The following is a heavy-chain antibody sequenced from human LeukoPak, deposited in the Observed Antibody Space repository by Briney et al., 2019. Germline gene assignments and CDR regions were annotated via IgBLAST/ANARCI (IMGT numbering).Heavy chain of an antibody. J-gene: IGHJ4*02. CDR1: GFTFSSYG. CDR2: IWYGGNNK. Sequence: GGSLRLSCAASGFTFSSYGMHWVRQAPGKGLEWVAIIWYGGNNKYYADSVKGRFTISRDNAKNSLYLQMNSLRAEDTAVYYCARSHDGQLSAPFDYWGQGTLVTVSS. V-gene: IGHV3-33*01. CDR3: ARSHDGQLSAPFDY. D-gene: IGHD1-1*01.